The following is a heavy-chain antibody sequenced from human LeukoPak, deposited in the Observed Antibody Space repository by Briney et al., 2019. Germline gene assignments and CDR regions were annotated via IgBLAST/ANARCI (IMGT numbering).Heavy chain of an antibody. CDR3: ARLGGLGYCSSTRCRGYWFDP. J-gene: IGHJ5*02. D-gene: IGHD2-2*01. V-gene: IGHV4-4*02. CDR1: GGSISSSNW. Sequence: PSGTLSLTCAVSGGSISSSNWWSWVRQPPGKGLEWIGEIYHSGSTNYNPSLKSRVTISVDKSKKQLSLKLSSVTAADTAVYYCARLGGLGYCSSTRCRGYWFDPWGQGTLVTVSS. CDR2: IYHSGST.